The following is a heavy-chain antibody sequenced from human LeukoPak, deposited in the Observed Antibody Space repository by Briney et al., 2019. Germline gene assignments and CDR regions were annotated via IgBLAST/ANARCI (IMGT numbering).Heavy chain of an antibody. J-gene: IGHJ3*02. V-gene: IGHV3-23*01. CDR1: GFTFSSYA. D-gene: IGHD1-26*01. CDR3: AKDRGSGSSPTWFDAFDI. CDR2: ISGSAGET. Sequence: GGSLRLSCAASGFTFSSYAMGWVRQAPGKGLDWVSSISGSAGETHYTESVKGRFTISRDNSKNTVYLQMSSLRPDDTAVYYCAKDRGSGSSPTWFDAFDIWGRGTMVTVSS.